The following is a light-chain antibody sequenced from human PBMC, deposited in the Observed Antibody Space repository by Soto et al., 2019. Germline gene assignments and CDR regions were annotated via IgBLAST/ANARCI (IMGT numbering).Light chain of an antibody. Sequence: QSALTQPPSASGSPGQSVTISCTGTSSDVGGYNYVSWYQQHPGKAPKLMIYEVSKRPSGVPDRFSGCKSGNTASLTVSGLQADDEAAYYCSSYAGSNNYVVFGGGTKLTVL. CDR1: SSDVGGYNY. J-gene: IGLJ2*01. V-gene: IGLV2-8*01. CDR3: SSYAGSNNYVV. CDR2: EVS.